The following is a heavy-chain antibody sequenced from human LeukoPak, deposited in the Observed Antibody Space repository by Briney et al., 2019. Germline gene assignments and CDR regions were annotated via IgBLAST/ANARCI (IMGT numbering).Heavy chain of an antibody. CDR1: GFTFSSYG. CDR3: ARDTPPPIAAADY. V-gene: IGHV3-21*01. Sequence: GGSLRLSCAASGFTFSSYGMHWVRQAPGKGLEWVSSISSSSSYIYYADSVKGRFTISRDNAKNSLYLQMNSLRAEDTAVYYCARDTPPPIAAADYWGQGTLVTVSS. D-gene: IGHD6-13*01. J-gene: IGHJ4*02. CDR2: ISSSSSYI.